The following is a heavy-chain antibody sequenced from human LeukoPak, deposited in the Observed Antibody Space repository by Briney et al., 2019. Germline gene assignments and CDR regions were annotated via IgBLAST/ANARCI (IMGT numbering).Heavy chain of an antibody. J-gene: IGHJ4*02. D-gene: IGHD3-10*01. CDR2: IYSGGST. CDR3: AINREMSY. V-gene: IGHV3-66*02. CDR1: GFTFSNYA. Sequence: GGSLRLSCGASGFTFSNYAMSWVRQAPGKGLEWVSVIYSGGSTYYADSVKGRFTISRDNSKNTLYLQMNSLRAEDTAVYYCAINREMSYWGQGTLVTVSS.